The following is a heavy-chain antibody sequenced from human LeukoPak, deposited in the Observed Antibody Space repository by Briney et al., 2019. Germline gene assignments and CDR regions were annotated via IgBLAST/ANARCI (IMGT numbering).Heavy chain of an antibody. D-gene: IGHD1-7*01. Sequence: ASVKVPCKVSGYTPTELSLHWVGQAPGKGLEWMGGFDPEDGETIYAQKFQGRVTMTEDTSTDTAYMELSSLRSEDTAVYYCATGITGTTLDYWGQGTLVTVSS. CDR1: GYTPTELS. J-gene: IGHJ4*02. CDR2: FDPEDGET. V-gene: IGHV1-24*01. CDR3: ATGITGTTLDY.